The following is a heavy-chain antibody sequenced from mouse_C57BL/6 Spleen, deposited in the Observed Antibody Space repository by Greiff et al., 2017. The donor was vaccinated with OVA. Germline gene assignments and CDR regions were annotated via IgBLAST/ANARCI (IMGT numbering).Heavy chain of an antibody. CDR2: IRNKANGYTT. CDR3: ARGLYYYAMDY. D-gene: IGHD1-1*02. V-gene: IGHV7-3*01. Sequence: VQLKESGGGLVQPGGSLSLSCAASGFTFTDYYMSWVRQPPGKALEWLGFIRNKANGYTTEYSASVKGRFTISRDNSQSILYLQVNALRAEDSATYYCARGLYYYAMDYWGQGTSVTVSS. CDR1: GFTFTDYY. J-gene: IGHJ4*01.